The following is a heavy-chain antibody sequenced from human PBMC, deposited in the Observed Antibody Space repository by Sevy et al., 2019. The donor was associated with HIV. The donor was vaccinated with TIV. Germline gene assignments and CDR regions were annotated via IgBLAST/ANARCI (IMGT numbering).Heavy chain of an antibody. Sequence: ASVKVSCKASGYTFTSYAMHWVLQAPGQRLEWMGWINAGNGNTKYSQKFQGRVTITRDTSASTAYMELSSLRSEDTAVYYCARGPYYDILTGYYLYFDYWGQRTLVTVSS. J-gene: IGHJ4*02. D-gene: IGHD3-9*01. CDR2: INAGNGNT. CDR1: GYTFTSYA. CDR3: ARGPYYDILTGYYLYFDY. V-gene: IGHV1-3*01.